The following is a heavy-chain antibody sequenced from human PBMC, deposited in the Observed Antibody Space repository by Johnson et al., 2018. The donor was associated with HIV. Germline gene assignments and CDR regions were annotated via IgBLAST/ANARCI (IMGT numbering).Heavy chain of an antibody. CDR3: AREIVGATGRTQDDVFDI. J-gene: IGHJ3*02. V-gene: IGHV3-7*05. Sequence: DVYLVESGGGVVQPGRSLRLSCAASGVTFSNYWMSWVRQAPGKGLEWVANIKQDGSEKYYVVSVKGRFTISRDNAKKSLYLQMNSLRAEDTAVYYCAREIVGATGRTQDDVFDIWGQGTMVTVSS. D-gene: IGHD1-26*01. CDR2: IKQDGSEK. CDR1: GVTFSNYW.